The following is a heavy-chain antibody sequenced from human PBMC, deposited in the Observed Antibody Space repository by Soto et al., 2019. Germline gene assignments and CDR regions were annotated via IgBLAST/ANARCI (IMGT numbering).Heavy chain of an antibody. J-gene: IGHJ5*02. Sequence: PSETLSLTCTVSGGSISSDYWSWIRQPPGKGLEWIGYISYSGSTNYNPSLKSLVTISVDTSKNQFSLNLTSVTAADTAVYFCARLRWETENNWFDPWGQGALVTVPS. D-gene: IGHD1-26*01. CDR2: ISYSGST. V-gene: IGHV4-59*08. CDR1: GGSISSDY. CDR3: ARLRWETENNWFDP.